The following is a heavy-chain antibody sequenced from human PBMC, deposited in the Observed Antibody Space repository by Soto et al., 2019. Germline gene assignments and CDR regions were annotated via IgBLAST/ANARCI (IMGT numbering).Heavy chain of an antibody. J-gene: IGHJ5*02. CDR1: GGSISSYY. CDR2: IYYSGST. Sequence: PSETLSLTCTVSGGSISSYYWSWIRQPPGKGLEWIGDIYYSGSTNYNPSLKSRVTISVDTSKNQFSLKLSSVTAADTAVYYCARALLRRNWFDPWGQGTLVTVSS. CDR3: ARALLRRNWFDP. D-gene: IGHD5-12*01. V-gene: IGHV4-59*12.